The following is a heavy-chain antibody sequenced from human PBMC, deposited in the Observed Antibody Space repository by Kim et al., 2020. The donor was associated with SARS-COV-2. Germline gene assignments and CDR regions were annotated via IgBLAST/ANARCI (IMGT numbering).Heavy chain of an antibody. CDR3: AREPKAYYDILTGGLDV. CDR1: GGSISSGGYY. Sequence: SETLSLTCTVSGGSISSGGYYWSWIRQHPGKGLEWIGYIYYSGSTYYNPSLKSRVTISVDTSKNQFSLKLSSVTAADTAVYYCAREPKAYYDILTGGLDVWGQGTTVTVSS. CDR2: IYYSGST. D-gene: IGHD3-9*01. V-gene: IGHV4-31*03. J-gene: IGHJ6*02.